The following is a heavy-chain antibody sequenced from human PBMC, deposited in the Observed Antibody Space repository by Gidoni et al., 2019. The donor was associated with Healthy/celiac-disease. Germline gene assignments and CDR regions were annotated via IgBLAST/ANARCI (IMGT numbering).Heavy chain of an antibody. CDR1: GVTFSRYS. J-gene: IGHJ4*02. CDR2: ISSSSSYI. CDR3: ASDPDSSRDY. V-gene: IGHV3-21*01. D-gene: IGHD3-22*01. Sequence: EVQLVASGGGLVKTGGSLRLCCAASGVTFSRYSMNWVRQAPGKGLEWVSSISSSSSYIYYADSVKGRFTISRDNAKNSLYLQMNSLRAEDTAVYYCASDPDSSRDYWGQGTLVTVSS.